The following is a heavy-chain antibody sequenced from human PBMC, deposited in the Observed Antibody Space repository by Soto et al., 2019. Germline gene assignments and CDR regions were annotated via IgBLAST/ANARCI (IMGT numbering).Heavy chain of an antibody. Sequence: PVSGGSISSGGYCWGWIRQHPGKGLEWIGYIYYSGSTYYNPSLKSRVTISVDTSKNQFPLKLSSVTAADTAVYYCAREKRGYFDYWGQGTLVTVSS. CDR3: AREKRGYFDY. V-gene: IGHV4-31*03. J-gene: IGHJ4*02. D-gene: IGHD3-10*01. CDR1: GGSISSGGYC. CDR2: IYYSGST.